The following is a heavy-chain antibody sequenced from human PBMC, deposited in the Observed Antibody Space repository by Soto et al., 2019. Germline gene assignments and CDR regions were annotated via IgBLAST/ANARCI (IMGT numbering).Heavy chain of an antibody. Sequence: GGSLRLSCAASGFTFSSYAMSWVRQAPGKGLEWVSAISGSGGSTYYADSVKGRFTISRDNSKNTLYLQMNSLRAEDTAVYYCAKGYVSTDGYSIRWFDPWGQGTLVTVSS. CDR3: AKGYVSTDGYSIRWFDP. J-gene: IGHJ5*02. CDR2: ISGSGGST. D-gene: IGHD5-18*01. CDR1: GFTFSSYA. V-gene: IGHV3-23*01.